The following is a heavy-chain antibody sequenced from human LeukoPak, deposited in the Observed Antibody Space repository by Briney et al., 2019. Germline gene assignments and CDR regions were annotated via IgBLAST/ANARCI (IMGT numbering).Heavy chain of an antibody. CDR3: ARADSKWELPVDY. CDR2: IYHSGST. V-gene: IGHV4-38-2*02. J-gene: IGHJ4*02. CDR1: GYSISSGYY. Sequence: PSETLSLTCTVSGYSISSGYYWGWIRPPPGKGLEWIGRIYHSGSTYYNPSLKRRVTISVHTSKNQFSLKLSSVTAADTAVYYCARADSKWELPVDYWGQGTLVTVSS. D-gene: IGHD1-26*01.